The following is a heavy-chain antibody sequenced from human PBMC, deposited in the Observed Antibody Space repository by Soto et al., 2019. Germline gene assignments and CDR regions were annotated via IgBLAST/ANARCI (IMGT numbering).Heavy chain of an antibody. Sequence: EVQLLESGGGLVQPGGSLRLSCAASGFTFSGYAMSWVRQAPGKGLEWVSGISGSGGSTYYADSVKGRFTISRDNSKNTLYLQMNSLRAEDTAVYYCAKERAIRGVTNWFDPWGQGTLVTVSS. CDR3: AKERAIRGVTNWFDP. J-gene: IGHJ5*02. CDR2: ISGSGGST. V-gene: IGHV3-23*01. D-gene: IGHD3-10*01. CDR1: GFTFSGYA.